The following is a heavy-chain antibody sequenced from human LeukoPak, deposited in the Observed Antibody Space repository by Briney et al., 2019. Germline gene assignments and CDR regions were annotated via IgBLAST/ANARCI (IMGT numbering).Heavy chain of an antibody. J-gene: IGHJ4*02. CDR3: AKVVGSGSFAY. D-gene: IGHD3-10*01. CDR1: GYTFTSYG. CDR2: ISPYNGNT. Sequence: ASVKVSCKASGYTFTSYGISWGRQAPGQGLGWMGWISPYNGNTNYAQKLQGRVTMTTDTSTSTAYMELRTLRSDDTAVYYCAKVVGSGSFAYWGQGTLVTVSS. V-gene: IGHV1-18*01.